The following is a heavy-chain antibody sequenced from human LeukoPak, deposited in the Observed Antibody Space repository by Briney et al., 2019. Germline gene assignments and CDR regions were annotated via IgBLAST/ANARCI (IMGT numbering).Heavy chain of an antibody. Sequence: GGSLRLSCAASGFTFSSYSMNWVRQAPGKGLEWVSSISSSSSYIYYADSVKGRFTISRDNAKNSLYLQMNSLRAEDTAVYYCAKDLHDYVWGSYRPPVDYWGQGTLVTVSS. D-gene: IGHD3-16*02. CDR1: GFTFSSYS. V-gene: IGHV3-21*01. CDR2: ISSSSSYI. J-gene: IGHJ4*02. CDR3: AKDLHDYVWGSYRPPVDY.